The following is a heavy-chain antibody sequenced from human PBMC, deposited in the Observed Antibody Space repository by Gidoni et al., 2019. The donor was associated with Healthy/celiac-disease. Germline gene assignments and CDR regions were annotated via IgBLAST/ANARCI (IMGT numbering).Heavy chain of an antibody. CDR1: GFPLSKPG. CDR3: TTEYYYDSSGYYLSAFDI. CDR2: IKSKTDGGTT. J-gene: IGHJ3*02. V-gene: IGHV3-15*01. Sequence: EVQLVESGGGLVKPGGSLRLSCAASGFPLSKPGMSWVRQAPGKGLEWVGRIKSKTDGGTTDYAAPVKGRFTISRDDSKNTLYLQMNSLKTEDTAVYYCTTEYYYDSSGYYLSAFDIWGQGTMVTVSS. D-gene: IGHD3-22*01.